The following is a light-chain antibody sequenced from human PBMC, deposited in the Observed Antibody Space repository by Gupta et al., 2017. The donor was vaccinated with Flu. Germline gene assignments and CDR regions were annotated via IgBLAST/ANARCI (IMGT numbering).Light chain of an antibody. CDR1: QDISNY. CDR3: QQYENLPSLT. CDR2: DAS. V-gene: IGKV1-33*01. Sequence: DIQMTQSPSSLSASVGDRVTITCQASQDISNYLNWYQQKPGKAPKLLIYDASNLETGVPSRFSGSGSGTYFTFTISSLQQEDIATYYCQQYENLPSLTFGGGTKVVIK. J-gene: IGKJ4*01.